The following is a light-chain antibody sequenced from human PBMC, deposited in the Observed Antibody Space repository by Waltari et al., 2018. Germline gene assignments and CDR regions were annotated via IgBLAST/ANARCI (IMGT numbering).Light chain of an antibody. CDR2: KES. CDR3: QQYNAHPWT. J-gene: IGKJ1*01. Sequence: DIQMTQSPLTLSASVGDRVTISCRASESISVWVAWFQQKPGKAPNLLIYKESTLERGVSARFSGSGSGTEFTLTITSLQPEDFATYHCQQYNAHPWTFGQGTKVDMK. V-gene: IGKV1-5*03. CDR1: ESISVW.